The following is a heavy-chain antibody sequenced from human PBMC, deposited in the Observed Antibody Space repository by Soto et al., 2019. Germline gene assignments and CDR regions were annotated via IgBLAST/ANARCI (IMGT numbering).Heavy chain of an antibody. CDR2: INPNSGGT. CDR3: ARDRIAVAGYYFDY. CDR1: GYTFTGYY. V-gene: IGHV1-2*04. Sequence: QVQLVQSGAEVKKPGASVKVSCKASGYTFTGYYMHWVRQAPGQGFEWMGWINPNSGGTNYAQKFQGWVTMTRDTSSSTAYMELSRLRSDDTAVYYCARDRIAVAGYYFDYWGQGTLVTVSS. J-gene: IGHJ4*02. D-gene: IGHD6-19*01.